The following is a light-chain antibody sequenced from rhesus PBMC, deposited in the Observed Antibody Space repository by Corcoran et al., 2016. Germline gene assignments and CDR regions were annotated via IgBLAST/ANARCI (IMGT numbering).Light chain of an antibody. J-gene: IGLJ1*01. CDR1: SDDIVRHNY. CDR2: ELT. Sequence: QAALTQPPSVSGSAGQSVTISCTGTSDDIVRHNYVSWYQQHPGTAPKLIIFELTRRASGVSPRFSGSKSGYTASLTISGLQAEDEASYHCWSYEHHNPIFGSRTRLTVL. V-gene: IGLV2-23*01. CDR3: WSYEHHNPI.